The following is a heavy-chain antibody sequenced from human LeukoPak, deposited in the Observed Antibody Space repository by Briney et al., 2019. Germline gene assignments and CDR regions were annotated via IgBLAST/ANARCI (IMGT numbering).Heavy chain of an antibody. CDR2: IYYSGST. J-gene: IGHJ3*02. V-gene: IGHV4-59*01. CDR1: GDSISSYY. D-gene: IGHD6-13*01. Sequence: SQTLSLTCTVSGDSISSYYWSWLRQPPGKGLEWMGYIYYSGSTNYNPSLKSRVTISVDTSKNQFSLKLSSVTAADTAVYYCARDSIAAARAHAFDIWGQGTMVTVSS. CDR3: ARDSIAAARAHAFDI.